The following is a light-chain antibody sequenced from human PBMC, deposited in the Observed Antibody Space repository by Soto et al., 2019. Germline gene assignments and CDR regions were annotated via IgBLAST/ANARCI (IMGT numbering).Light chain of an antibody. CDR3: QQYGISPNT. V-gene: IGKV3-20*01. Sequence: ETVLTQSPGALAVSPGERPSLSCKFSPSISSTYLAWSQQKTGLAPRLLILGVSNRAPGTPDRFSGSGSGTDFTLTISSLEPEALAVYYCQQYGISPNTFGQGTLLEIK. J-gene: IGKJ5*01. CDR2: GVS. CDR1: PSISSTY.